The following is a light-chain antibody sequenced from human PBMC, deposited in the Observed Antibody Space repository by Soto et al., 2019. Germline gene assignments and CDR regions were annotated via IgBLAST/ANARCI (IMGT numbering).Light chain of an antibody. Sequence: EIVLTQSPATLSLSPGERATLSCRVSQSVSSYLAWYQQKPAQAPSLFXYDASNRANGIPARFSGSGSGTDFTLTISSLEPEDFAVYYCQQRSNWPTITFGQGTRLEIK. CDR2: DAS. CDR3: QQRSNWPTIT. J-gene: IGKJ5*01. V-gene: IGKV3-11*01. CDR1: QSVSSY.